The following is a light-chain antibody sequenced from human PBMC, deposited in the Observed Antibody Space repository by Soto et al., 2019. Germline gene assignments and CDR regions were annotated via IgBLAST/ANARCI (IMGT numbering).Light chain of an antibody. J-gene: IGLJ1*01. CDR3: LSSTSSGTYV. CDR2: EVS. CDR1: SSDVGNYKY. Sequence: QSVLTQPASVSGSPGQSITISCTGTSSDVGNYKYVSWYQQHPGKAPKLIIYEVSNRPSGVSDRFSGSKSGNTASLTISGLQAEDETDYYCLSSTSSGTYVFGTGTKLTVL. V-gene: IGLV2-14*01.